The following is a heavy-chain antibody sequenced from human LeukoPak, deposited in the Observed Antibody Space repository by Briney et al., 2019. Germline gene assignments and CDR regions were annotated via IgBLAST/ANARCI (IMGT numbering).Heavy chain of an antibody. Sequence: SVKVSCKASGGTFSSYAISWERQAPGQGLEWMGGIIPIFGTANYAQRFQGRVTITADESTSTAYMELSSLRSEDTAVYYCARGPLRFLGGIDYWGQGTLVTVSS. D-gene: IGHD3-3*01. V-gene: IGHV1-69*13. CDR1: GGTFSSYA. CDR3: ARGPLRFLGGIDY. J-gene: IGHJ4*02. CDR2: IIPIFGTA.